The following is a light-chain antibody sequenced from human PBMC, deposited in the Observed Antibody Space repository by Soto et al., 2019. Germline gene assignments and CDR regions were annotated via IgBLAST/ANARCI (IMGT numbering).Light chain of an antibody. J-gene: IGKJ4*01. CDR1: QSVSSSY. CDR2: GAS. V-gene: IGKV3-20*01. Sequence: EIVLTQSPGTLSLSPGERATLSCRASQSVSSSYLAWYQQNPGQAPRLLIYGASSRATGIPDRFSGGGSGTDYTLTISSREPEDLAVYYCQQYCSLPPFTVGGGTKVEIK. CDR3: QQYCSLPPFT.